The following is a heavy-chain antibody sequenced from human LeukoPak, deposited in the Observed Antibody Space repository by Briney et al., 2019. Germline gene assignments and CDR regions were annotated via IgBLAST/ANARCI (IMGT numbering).Heavy chain of an antibody. CDR2: INPHNGGT. J-gene: IGHJ4*02. Sequence: SVKVSCKASGYIFTGYYIHWVRQAPGQGLEWMGWINPHNGGTNYAQKFQGRVTMTRDTSISTAYMELSRLRSDDTAVYYCAREGYYDNSGYSGVSFYWGQGTLVTVSS. V-gene: IGHV1-2*02. CDR3: AREGYYDNSGYSGVSFY. D-gene: IGHD3-22*01. CDR1: GYIFTGYY.